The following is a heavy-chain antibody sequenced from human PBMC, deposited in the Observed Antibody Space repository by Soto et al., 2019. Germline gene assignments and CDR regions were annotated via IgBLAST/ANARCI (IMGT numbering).Heavy chain of an antibody. CDR2: IYYSGST. D-gene: IGHD7-27*01. J-gene: IGHJ3*02. V-gene: IGHV4-39*01. Sequence: QLQLQESGPGLVKPSETLSLTCTVSGGSISSSSYYWGWIRQPPGKGLEWIGSIYYSGSTYYNPSLKIRVAISPDTSKNEFSLELSSVTAADAAVFYCAGSRYQLGAFEIWGQGTKVTVSS. CDR3: AGSRYQLGAFEI. CDR1: GGSISSSSYY.